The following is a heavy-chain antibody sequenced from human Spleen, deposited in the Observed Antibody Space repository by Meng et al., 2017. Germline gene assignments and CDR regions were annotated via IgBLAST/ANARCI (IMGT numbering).Heavy chain of an antibody. D-gene: IGHD5-12*01. J-gene: IGHJ1*01. CDR3: ARGPFGYGYFQH. CDR1: GYTFTRYD. CDR2: MNPNSGNT. Sequence: LAQSGAELRQPGASVQVSCKASGYTFTRYDINWLRQATGQGLEWIGWMNPNSGNTGYAQKIQGRVTMTRNTSISTAYMELSSLRSEDTAVYYCARGPFGYGYFQHWGQGTLVTVSS. V-gene: IGHV1-8*01.